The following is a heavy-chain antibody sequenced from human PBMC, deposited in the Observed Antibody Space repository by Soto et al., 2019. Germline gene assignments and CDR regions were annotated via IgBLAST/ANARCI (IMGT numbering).Heavy chain of an antibody. D-gene: IGHD5-12*01. V-gene: IGHV3-30-3*01. Sequence: QVQLVESGGGVVQPGRSLRLSCAASGFTFSSYAMHWVRQAPGKGLEWVAVISYDGSNKYYADSVKGRFTISRDNSKNTLYLQMNSLRAEDTAVYYCARDRDGYNYVDWFDPWGQGTLVTVSS. CDR3: ARDRDGYNYVDWFDP. CDR2: ISYDGSNK. CDR1: GFTFSSYA. J-gene: IGHJ5*02.